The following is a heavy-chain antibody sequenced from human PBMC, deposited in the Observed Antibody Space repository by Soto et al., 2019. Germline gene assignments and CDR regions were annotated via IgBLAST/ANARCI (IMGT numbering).Heavy chain of an antibody. CDR2: ISGSGGST. V-gene: IGHV3-23*01. CDR3: AKASRSAGPNWFDP. Sequence: HLGGSLRLSCAASGFTFSSYAMSWVRQAPGKGLEWVSAISGSGGSTYYADSVKGRFTISRDNSKNTLYLQMNSLRAEDTAVYYCAKASRSAGPNWFDPWGQGTLGNVSS. D-gene: IGHD6-13*01. CDR1: GFTFSSYA. J-gene: IGHJ5*02.